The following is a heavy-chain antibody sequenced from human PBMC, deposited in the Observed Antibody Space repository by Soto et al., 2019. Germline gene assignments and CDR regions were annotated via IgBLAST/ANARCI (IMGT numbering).Heavy chain of an antibody. CDR1: GLTVITYS. J-gene: IGHJ4*02. D-gene: IGHD3-22*01. V-gene: IGHV3-66*01. CDR2: IYSGGRT. Sequence: PGCSLRHSCVVSGLTVITYSLNWVVKDPGEGLEWVSSIYSGGRTNYADSVKGRFAISRDTSKNTLYLQMSLLRVEDTAVYYCARDMPLFSFGYQRGSYFDHWGQGALVTVSS. CDR3: ARDMPLFSFGYQRGSYFDH.